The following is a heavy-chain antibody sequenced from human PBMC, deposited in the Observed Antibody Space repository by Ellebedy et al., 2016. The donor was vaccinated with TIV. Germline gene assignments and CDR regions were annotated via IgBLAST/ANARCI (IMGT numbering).Heavy chain of an antibody. V-gene: IGHV3-66*01. Sequence: GESLKISCEGSASTFSSYWMSWVRQAPGKGLEWVSLIDRSGSTFYADAVKGRFTISRDNSKNTLNLQMNSLRAEDTAVYYCARDPMIWIFDYWGQGTLVTVSS. J-gene: IGHJ4*02. CDR1: ASTFSSYW. CDR3: ARDPMIWIFDY. D-gene: IGHD3-22*01. CDR2: IDRSGST.